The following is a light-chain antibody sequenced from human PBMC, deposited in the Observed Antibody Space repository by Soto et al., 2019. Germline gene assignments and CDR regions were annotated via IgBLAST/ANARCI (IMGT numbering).Light chain of an antibody. Sequence: DIQMTQSASTLSASAGDRVTITCRASQSISSWLAWYQQKPGKAPKLLIYDASSLESGVPSRFSGSGSGTEFTLTISSLQPDDFATYYCQQYNSYWTFGQRTKVDVK. V-gene: IGKV1-5*01. J-gene: IGKJ1*01. CDR1: QSISSW. CDR2: DAS. CDR3: QQYNSYWT.